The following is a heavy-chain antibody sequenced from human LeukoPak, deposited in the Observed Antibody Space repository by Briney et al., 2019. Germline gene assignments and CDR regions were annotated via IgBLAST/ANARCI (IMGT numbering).Heavy chain of an antibody. D-gene: IGHD3-22*01. V-gene: IGHV3-23*01. CDR1: GFTISSYA. CDR3: AKGYDSSGYYHFDY. CDR2: ISDSGGST. J-gene: IGHJ4*02. Sequence: GGSLRLSCAASGFTISSYAMTWVRQAPGKGLEWVSGISDSGGSTYYADSVKGRFTISRDNSKNTLYLQMNSLRAEDTAVYYCAKGYDSSGYYHFDYWGQGTLVTVSS.